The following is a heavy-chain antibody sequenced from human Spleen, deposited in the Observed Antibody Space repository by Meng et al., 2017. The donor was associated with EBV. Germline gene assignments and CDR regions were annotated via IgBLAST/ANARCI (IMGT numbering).Heavy chain of an antibody. Sequence: KDSGPTAVKPTQTLTLTCTFSGFSLSSNGVGVGWIRQPPGKGLEWIGEINHSGSTNYNPSLKSRVTISVDTSKNQFSLKLSSVTAADTAVYYCARFDYGSYWFDPWGQGTLVTVSS. CDR2: INHSGST. V-gene: IGHV4-39*07. CDR1: GFSLSSNGVG. J-gene: IGHJ5*02. D-gene: IGHD3-16*01. CDR3: ARFDYGSYWFDP.